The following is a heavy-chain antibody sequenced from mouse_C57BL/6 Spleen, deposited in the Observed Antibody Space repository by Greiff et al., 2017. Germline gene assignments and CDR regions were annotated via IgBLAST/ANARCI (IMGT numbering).Heavy chain of an antibody. CDR2: INPSNGGT. D-gene: IGHD2-1*01. J-gene: IGHJ3*01. Sequence: QVQLQQPGTELVKPGASVKLSCKASGYTFTSYWMHWVKQRPGHGLEWIGNINPSNGGTNYNEKFKSKATLTVDKSSSTAYMQLSILTSEDSAVYYCARGVIPGAWFAYWGQGTLVTVSA. CDR1: GYTFTSYW. CDR3: ARGVIPGAWFAY. V-gene: IGHV1-53*01.